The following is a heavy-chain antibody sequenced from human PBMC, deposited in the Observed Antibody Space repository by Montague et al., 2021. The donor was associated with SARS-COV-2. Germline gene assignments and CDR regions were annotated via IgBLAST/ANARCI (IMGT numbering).Heavy chain of an antibody. Sequence: SETLSLTCAVYGGSFSGYYWSWIRQPPGKGLEWIGEINHSGSTNYNPSLKSRVTISVDTSKNQFSLKLSSVTAEDTAVYYCARDEIVGWQWLGSTYYGMDVWGQGTTVTVSS. CDR1: GGSFSGYY. J-gene: IGHJ6*02. V-gene: IGHV4-34*01. CDR3: ARDEIVGWQWLGSTYYGMDV. D-gene: IGHD6-19*01. CDR2: INHSGST.